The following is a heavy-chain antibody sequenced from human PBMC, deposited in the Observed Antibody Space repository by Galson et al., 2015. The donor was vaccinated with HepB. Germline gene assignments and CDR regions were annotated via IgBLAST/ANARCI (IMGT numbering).Heavy chain of an antibody. D-gene: IGHD4-17*01. Sequence: SLRLSCAASGFTFSSYAVSWVRQAPGKGLEWVSAISGSGGSTYYADSVKGRFTISRDNSKNTLYLQMNSLRAEDTAVYYCAKETTVTTIPIYYYYYGMDVWGQGTTVTVSS. CDR2: ISGSGGST. J-gene: IGHJ6*02. CDR3: AKETTVTTIPIYYYYYGMDV. CDR1: GFTFSSYA. V-gene: IGHV3-23*01.